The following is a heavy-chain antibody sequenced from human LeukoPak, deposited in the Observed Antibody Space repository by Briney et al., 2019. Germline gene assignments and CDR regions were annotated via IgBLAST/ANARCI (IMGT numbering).Heavy chain of an antibody. J-gene: IGHJ3*02. CDR3: ATSGTTESAFDI. D-gene: IGHD1-7*01. CDR1: GYTFTSYD. Sequence: ASVKVSCKASGYTFTSYDINWVRQATGQGLEWMGWMNPNSGGTNYAQKFQGWVIMTRDTSISTAYMELSRLRSDDTAVYYCATSGTTESAFDIWGQGTLVTVSS. CDR2: MNPNSGGT. V-gene: IGHV1-2*04.